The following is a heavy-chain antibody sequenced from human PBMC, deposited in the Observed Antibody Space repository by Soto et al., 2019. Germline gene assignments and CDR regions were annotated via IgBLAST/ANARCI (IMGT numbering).Heavy chain of an antibody. D-gene: IGHD1-1*01. V-gene: IGHV3-33*01. CDR2: IWYDESHE. CDR1: GFTFSNYG. J-gene: IGHJ1*01. Sequence: GGSLRLSCTASGFTFSNYGMHWVRQAPGKGLEWVAVIWYDESHEYYADSVKGRFSISRDNSKNTLYLQMDSLRVDDTATYYCARAGVEQAIQVGYFQHWGQGTLVTVSS. CDR3: ARAGVEQAIQVGYFQH.